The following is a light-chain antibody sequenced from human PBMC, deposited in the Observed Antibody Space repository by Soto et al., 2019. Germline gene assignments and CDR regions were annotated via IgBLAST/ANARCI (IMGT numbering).Light chain of an antibody. CDR3: AAWDDSLSGVV. J-gene: IGLJ2*01. CDR1: SSNIGSSY. Sequence: QSVLTQSPAASGTPGQRVTISCSGSSSNIGSSYVYWYQQLPGTVPQLLIYRNSERPSGVPDRFSGSKSGTSASLAISGLRSEDEADYYCAAWDDSLSGVVFGGGTKLTVL. CDR2: RNS. V-gene: IGLV1-47*01.